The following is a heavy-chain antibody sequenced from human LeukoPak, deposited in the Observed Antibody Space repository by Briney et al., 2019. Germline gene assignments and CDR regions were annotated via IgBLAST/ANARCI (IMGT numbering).Heavy chain of an antibody. CDR1: GGSFSGYY. Sequence: SETLSLTCAVYGGSFSGYYWSWIRQPPGKGLEWIGEINHSGSTNYNPSLKRRVTISVDTSKNQFSLKLSSVTAADTAVYYCARAGASAYWGQGTLVTVSS. CDR3: ARAGASAY. J-gene: IGHJ4*02. CDR2: INHSGST. V-gene: IGHV4-34*01. D-gene: IGHD1-26*01.